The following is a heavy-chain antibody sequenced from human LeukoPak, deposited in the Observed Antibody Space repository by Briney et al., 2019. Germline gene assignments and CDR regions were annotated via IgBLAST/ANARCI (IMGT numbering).Heavy chain of an antibody. CDR1: XXXFXXXX. Sequence: XXXXFXXXXXSXVRQAPGQGLEWMGWISAYKGNTNYAQKLQGRVTMTTDTSTSTAYMELRSLRSDDTAVYYCARDRGLVRPRPFDYWGQGTLVTVSS. CDR3: ARDRGLVRPRPFDY. D-gene: IGHD3-10*01. CDR2: ISAYKGNT. J-gene: IGHJ4*02. V-gene: IGHV1-18*01.